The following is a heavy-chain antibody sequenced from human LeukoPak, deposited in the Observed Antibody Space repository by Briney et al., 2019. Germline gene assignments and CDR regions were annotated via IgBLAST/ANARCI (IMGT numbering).Heavy chain of an antibody. J-gene: IGHJ4*02. CDR3: TAYRTGWPDY. V-gene: IGHV3-72*01. Sequence: GGSLRLSCSASGFTFSDFWMSWVRRAPGKGLEWVGRIRNKANSYTTDYAASVKGRTTISRDDSKNSLFLQVNSLKIEDTAVYYCTAYRTGWPDYWGQGTLVTVSS. CDR2: IRNKANSYTT. CDR1: GFTFSDFW. D-gene: IGHD6-19*01.